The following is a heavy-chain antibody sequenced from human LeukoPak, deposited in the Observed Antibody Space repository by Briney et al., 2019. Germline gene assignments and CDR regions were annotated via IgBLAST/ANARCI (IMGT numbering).Heavy chain of an antibody. J-gene: IGHJ4*02. Sequence: GGSLRLSCAASGFTFNTYSMNWVRQAPGQGLEWFSSISITTIYRYYADSVRGRFTVSRDNAKNSLYLQMSSLRAEDTAVYYCARDRNGDFWSTYYTGYFDYWGQGTLVTVSS. CDR3: ARDRNGDFWSTYYTGYFDY. V-gene: IGHV3-21*01. D-gene: IGHD3-3*01. CDR2: ISITTIYR. CDR1: GFTFNTYS.